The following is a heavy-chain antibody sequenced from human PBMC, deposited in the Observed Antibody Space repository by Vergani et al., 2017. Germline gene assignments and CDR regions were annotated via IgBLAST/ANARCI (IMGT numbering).Heavy chain of an antibody. D-gene: IGHD3-22*01. Sequence: QVQLQESGPGLVKPSETLSLTCTVPGGSISSYYWSWIRQPPGKGLEWIGYIYYSGRTNYNPSLKSRVTISVDTSKNQFSLKLSSVTAADTAVYYCARGEGSGYYHTDYWGQGTLVTVSS. V-gene: IGHV4-59*01. CDR2: IYYSGRT. CDR1: GGSISSYY. CDR3: ARGEGSGYYHTDY. J-gene: IGHJ4*02.